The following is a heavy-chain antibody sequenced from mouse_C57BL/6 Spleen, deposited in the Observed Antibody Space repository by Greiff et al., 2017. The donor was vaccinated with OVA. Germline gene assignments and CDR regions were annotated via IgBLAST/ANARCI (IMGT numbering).Heavy chain of an antibody. Sequence: VQLQQSGAELVRPGTSVKVSCKASGYAFTNYLIEWVKQRPGQGLEWIGVINPGSGGTNYNEKFKGKATLTADKSSSTAYMQLSSLTSEDSAVYFCARNYGSSYCAYWGQGTLVTVSA. D-gene: IGHD1-1*01. CDR3: ARNYGSSYCAY. J-gene: IGHJ3*01. CDR1: GYAFTNYL. CDR2: INPGSGGT. V-gene: IGHV1-54*01.